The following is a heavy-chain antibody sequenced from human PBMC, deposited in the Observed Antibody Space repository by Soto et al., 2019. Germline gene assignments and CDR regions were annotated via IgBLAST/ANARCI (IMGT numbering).Heavy chain of an antibody. Sequence: ASVKVSCKASGHTFTDYYMHWVRQATGQGLEWMGWMNPNSGNTGYAQKFQGRVTMTRNTSISTAYMELSSLRSEDTAVYYCAREAAALGNDYWGQGTLVTVSS. CDR1: GHTFTDYY. V-gene: IGHV1-8*02. CDR2: MNPNSGNT. CDR3: AREAAALGNDY. D-gene: IGHD2-2*01. J-gene: IGHJ4*02.